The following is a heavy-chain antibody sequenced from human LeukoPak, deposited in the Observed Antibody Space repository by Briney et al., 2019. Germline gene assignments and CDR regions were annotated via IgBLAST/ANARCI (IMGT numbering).Heavy chain of an antibody. V-gene: IGHV3-48*03. CDR2: ISSSGSTI. D-gene: IGHD3-3*01. CDR1: GFTFSSYE. Sequence: GGSLRLSCAASGFTFSSYEMNWVRQAPGKGLEWVSYISSSGSTIYYADSVKGRFTISRDNAKNSLYLQMNSLRAEDTAVYYCAKRVDFWSGNFDYWGQGTLVTVSS. J-gene: IGHJ4*02. CDR3: AKRVDFWSGNFDY.